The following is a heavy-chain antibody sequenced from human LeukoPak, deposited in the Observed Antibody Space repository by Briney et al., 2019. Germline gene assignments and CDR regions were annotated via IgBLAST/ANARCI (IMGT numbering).Heavy chain of an antibody. CDR3: AKDRFRVVVMGYFDY. J-gene: IGHJ4*02. CDR2: ISSSGSTI. CDR1: GFTFSDYY. V-gene: IGHV3-11*01. Sequence: PGGSLRLSCAASGFTFSDYYMSWIRQAPGKGLEWVSYISSSGSTIYYADSVKGRFTISRDNAKNTLYLQMNSLRAEDTAVYYCAKDRFRVVVMGYFDYWGQGTLVTVSS. D-gene: IGHD2-21*01.